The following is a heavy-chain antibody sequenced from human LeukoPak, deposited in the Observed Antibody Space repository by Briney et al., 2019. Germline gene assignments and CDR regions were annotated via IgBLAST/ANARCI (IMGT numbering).Heavy chain of an antibody. J-gene: IGHJ5*02. CDR2: INPNSGGT. Sequence: GASVKVSCKASGYTFTGYYMHWVRQAPGQGLEWMGWINPNSGGTNYAQKFQGRVTMTRDTSISTAYMELSRLRSGDTAVYYCARDPATKGSSSWYVLGWSDPWGQGTLVTVSS. V-gene: IGHV1-2*02. CDR1: GYTFTGYY. CDR3: ARDPATKGSSSWYVLGWSDP. D-gene: IGHD6-13*01.